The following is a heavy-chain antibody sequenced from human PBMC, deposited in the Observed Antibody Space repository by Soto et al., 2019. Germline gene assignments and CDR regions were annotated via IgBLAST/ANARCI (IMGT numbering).Heavy chain of an antibody. J-gene: IGHJ4*02. CDR1: GGTFGRNT. CDR3: ARDLNWALDY. Sequence: QVHLVQSAAEVKKPGSSVRVSCTVSGGTFGRNTIVWVRQAPEQGLECMGHIVPIFGTFKYAQKFQGRVTVTADESTTTAYVALSSLTSEGTAVYFCARDLNWALDYWGQGTMVTVSS. V-gene: IGHV1-69*01. D-gene: IGHD7-27*01. CDR2: IVPIFGTF.